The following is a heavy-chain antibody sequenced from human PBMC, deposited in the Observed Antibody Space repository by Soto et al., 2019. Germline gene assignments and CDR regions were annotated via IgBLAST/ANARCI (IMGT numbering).Heavy chain of an antibody. J-gene: IGHJ6*03. Sequence: QVQLVQSGAEVKKPGASVKVSCKASGYTFTSYDINWVRQATGQGLEWMGWMNPNSGNTGYAQKFQGRVTMTGNTSISTAYMELSSLRSEDTAVYYCARGPPRGGTSCKVDYYYDYMDVWGKGTTVTVSS. CDR3: ARGPPRGGTSCKVDYYYDYMDV. V-gene: IGHV1-8*01. CDR2: MNPNSGNT. CDR1: GYTFTSYD. D-gene: IGHD2-2*01.